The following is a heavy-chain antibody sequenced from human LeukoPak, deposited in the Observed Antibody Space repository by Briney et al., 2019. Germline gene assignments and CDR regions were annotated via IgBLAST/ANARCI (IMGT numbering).Heavy chain of an antibody. CDR2: IYYSGST. V-gene: IGHV4-30-4*08. Sequence: SETLSLTCTVSGGSISSGDYYWSWIRQPPGKGLEWIGYIYYSGSTYYNPSLKSRVTISVDTSKNQFSLKLSSVTAADTAVYYCARQPRQGIVEDAFDIWGQGTMVTVSS. J-gene: IGHJ3*02. CDR1: GGSISSGDYY. CDR3: ARQPRQGIVEDAFDI. D-gene: IGHD3-16*02.